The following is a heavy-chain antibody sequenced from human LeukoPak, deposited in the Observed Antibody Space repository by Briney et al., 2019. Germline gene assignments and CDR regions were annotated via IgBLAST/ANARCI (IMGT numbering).Heavy chain of an antibody. CDR2: ISSSGSTI. CDR3: ARASMAYDTPQGVDY. Sequence: GGSLRLSCAASGFTFSDYYMSWIRQAPGKGLEWVSYISSSGSTIYYADSVKGRFTISRDNAKNSLYLQMNSLRAEDTAVYYCARASMAYDTPQGVDYWGQGTLVTVSS. CDR1: GFTFSDYY. J-gene: IGHJ4*02. D-gene: IGHD3-22*01. V-gene: IGHV3-11*01.